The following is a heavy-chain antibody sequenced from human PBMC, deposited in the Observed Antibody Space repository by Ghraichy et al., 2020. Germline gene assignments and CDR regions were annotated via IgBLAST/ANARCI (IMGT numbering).Heavy chain of an antibody. D-gene: IGHD1-26*01. Sequence: GGSLRLSCAASGFTFSNYAMSWVRQAPGKGLEWVAVISGSGGKTYYADSVKGRFTISRDNSKNTLYLQMNSLRAEDTAVYYCAKSGGSVSYWANCYGMDVWGQGTMVTVSS. V-gene: IGHV3-23*01. CDR1: GFTFSNYA. J-gene: IGHJ6*02. CDR2: ISGSGGKT. CDR3: AKSGGSVSYWANCYGMDV.